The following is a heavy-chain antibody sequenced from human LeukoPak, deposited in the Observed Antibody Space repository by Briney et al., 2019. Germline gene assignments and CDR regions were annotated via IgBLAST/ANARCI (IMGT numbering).Heavy chain of an antibody. J-gene: IGHJ4*02. CDR2: IYSAGTT. CDR3: ATYNAYASTGYVGYFDH. V-gene: IGHV3-53*01. D-gene: IGHD3-22*01. CDR1: GFTVSNNY. Sequence: GGSLRLSCAPSGFTVSNNYMSWVRQAPGKGLEWVSIIYSAGTTYYADSVRGRFTISRDNFKNILYLQMNSLTAEDTAVYYCATYNAYASTGYVGYFDHWGQGTLVTVSS.